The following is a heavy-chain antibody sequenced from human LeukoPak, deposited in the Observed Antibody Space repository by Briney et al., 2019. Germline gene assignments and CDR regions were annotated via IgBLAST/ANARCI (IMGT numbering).Heavy chain of an antibody. CDR1: GFTFTSYA. V-gene: IGHV3-23*01. D-gene: IGHD4-17*01. CDR3: ANTHGTPFDYGDYDSDY. Sequence: GGSLRLSCTASGFTFTSYAMSWVRQAPGKGLEWVSAISGSGGSTYYADSVKGRFTISRDNSKNTLYLQMNSLRAEDTAVYYCANTHGTPFDYGDYDSDYWGQGTLVTVSS. J-gene: IGHJ4*02. CDR2: ISGSGGST.